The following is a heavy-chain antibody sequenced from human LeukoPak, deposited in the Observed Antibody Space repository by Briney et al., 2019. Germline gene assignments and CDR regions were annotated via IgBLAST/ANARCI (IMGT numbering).Heavy chain of an antibody. CDR2: ISVSGDST. J-gene: IGHJ3*02. D-gene: IGHD1-26*01. CDR3: AYGSGSLRHDAFDM. V-gene: IGHV3-23*01. CDR1: GLTISTYA. Sequence: GGSLRLSCAASGLTISTYAMTWVRQASGKGLEWVSSISVSGDSTYYADSVRGRFSIARDNSKNTLYLHMNSLRVEDTAVYYCAYGSGSLRHDAFDMWGQGTMVTVSS.